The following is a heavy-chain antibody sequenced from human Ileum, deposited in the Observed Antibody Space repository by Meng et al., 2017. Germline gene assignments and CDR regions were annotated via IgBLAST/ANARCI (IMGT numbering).Heavy chain of an antibody. CDR1: GFTFSAYA. CDR3: AKARGYSGYDPLFDS. CDR2: ISGGGDST. Sequence: GESLKISCSASGFTFSAYAMSWVRQAPGKGLEWVSTISGGGDSTFYTDSVKGRFTISRDNSENTLYLQMNSLRTDDTAVYYCAKARGYSGYDPLFDSWGQGTLVTVSS. D-gene: IGHD5-12*01. J-gene: IGHJ4*02. V-gene: IGHV3-23*01.